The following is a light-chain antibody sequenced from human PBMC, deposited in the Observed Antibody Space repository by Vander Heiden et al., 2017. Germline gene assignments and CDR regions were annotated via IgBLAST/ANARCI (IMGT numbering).Light chain of an antibody. CDR3: MQGTHWPRKYT. V-gene: IGKV2-30*01. J-gene: IGKJ2*01. Sequence: DVVMTQSPLSLHVTPGQPASLSCRSSKSLVYSDGNTYLNWFQQRPVQSPRRLIYMVSNRDSGVPDRFSGSGSGTDFTLKISRVEAEDVGFYYCMQGTHWPRKYTFGQGTKLEIK. CDR2: MVS. CDR1: KSLVYSDGNTY.